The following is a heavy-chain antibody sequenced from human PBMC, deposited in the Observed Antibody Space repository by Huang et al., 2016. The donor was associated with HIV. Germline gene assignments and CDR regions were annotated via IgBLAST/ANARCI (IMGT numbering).Heavy chain of an antibody. Sequence: QVQLVQSGAEVKKPGASVKVSCKASGYTFSSFGIRWVGQAPGQGLEWVGWISVYNGNTKFAQKCQGRLTMTTDTSTSTAYMELRSLRSDDTAVYYCARGGGIQLWLLGYYYMDVWGNGTTVTVSS. V-gene: IGHV1-18*01. CDR2: ISVYNGNT. CDR3: ARGGGIQLWLLGYYYMDV. D-gene: IGHD5-18*01. J-gene: IGHJ6*03. CDR1: GYTFSSFG.